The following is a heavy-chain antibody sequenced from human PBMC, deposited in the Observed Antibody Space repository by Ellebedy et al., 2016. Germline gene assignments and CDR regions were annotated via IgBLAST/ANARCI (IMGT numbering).Heavy chain of an antibody. CDR3: ARGYGSGSNYHFDY. CDR2: INPNSGGT. Sequence: ASVKVSCXASGYTFTSYGISWVRQAPGQGLEWLGGINPNSGGTNYAQKFQGRVTMTRDTSISTAYMELSRLRSDDTAVYYCARGYGSGSNYHFDYWGQGTLVTVSS. V-gene: IGHV1-2*02. D-gene: IGHD3-10*01. CDR1: GYTFTSYG. J-gene: IGHJ4*02.